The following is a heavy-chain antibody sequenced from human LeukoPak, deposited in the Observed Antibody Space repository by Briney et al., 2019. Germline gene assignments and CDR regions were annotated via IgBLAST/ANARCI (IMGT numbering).Heavy chain of an antibody. D-gene: IGHD3-10*01. V-gene: IGHV1-8*02. CDR3: ARGSGLLWFGEQNWFDP. CDR1: GYTFTSYY. Sequence: GASVKVSCKASGYTFTSYYMHWVRQATGQGLEWMGWMNPNSGNTGYAQKFQGRVTMTRNTSISTAYMELSSLRSEDTAVYYCARGSGLLWFGEQNWFDPWGQGTLVTVSS. CDR2: MNPNSGNT. J-gene: IGHJ5*02.